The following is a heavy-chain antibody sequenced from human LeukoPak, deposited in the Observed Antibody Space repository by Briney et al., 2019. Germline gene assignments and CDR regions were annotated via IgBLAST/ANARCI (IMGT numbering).Heavy chain of an antibody. CDR2: IKQDGSEK. V-gene: IGHV3-7*03. D-gene: IGHD6-19*01. CDR1: GFTFGAYH. Sequence: GESLRLSCAASGFTFGAYHMTWVCQAPGKGLEWVANIKQDGSEKYYVDSVKGRFTISRDNANNSLYLQMNSLRAEDTAVYYCARMSGIAVAAIWISYFDYWGQGNLGTVSS. CDR3: ARMSGIAVAAIWISYFDY. J-gene: IGHJ4*02.